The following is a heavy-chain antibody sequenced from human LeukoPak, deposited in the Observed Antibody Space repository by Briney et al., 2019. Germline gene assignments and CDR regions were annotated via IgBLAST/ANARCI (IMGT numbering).Heavy chain of an antibody. V-gene: IGHV3-48*01. J-gene: IGHJ4*02. CDR3: ARDAPRGIAVAGTFDY. D-gene: IGHD6-19*01. CDR2: ISSGSSTI. Sequence: GGSLRLSCAASGFSFSSYGTSWVRQAPGKGLEWVSYISSGSSTIYYADSVKGRFTISRDNAKNSLYLQMNSLRAEDTAVYYCARDAPRGIAVAGTFDYWGQGTLVTVSS. CDR1: GFSFSSYG.